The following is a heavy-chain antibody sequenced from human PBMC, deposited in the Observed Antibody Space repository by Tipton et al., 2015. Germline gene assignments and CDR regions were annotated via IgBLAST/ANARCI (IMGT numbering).Heavy chain of an antibody. J-gene: IGHJ6*02. V-gene: IGHV4-38-2*01. CDR2: ISFSDTT. D-gene: IGHD2-21*01. CDR3: ARQGTVVVIGMSHYYYYGMDV. CDR1: AYSISTDYY. Sequence: TLSLTCAVSAYSISTDYYWVWIRQPPGKGLEWIGYISFSDTTHYNPSLKSRITISLNTSKNQFSLKMSSVTAADTAVYYCARQGTVVVIGMSHYYYYGMDVWGQGTTVTVSS.